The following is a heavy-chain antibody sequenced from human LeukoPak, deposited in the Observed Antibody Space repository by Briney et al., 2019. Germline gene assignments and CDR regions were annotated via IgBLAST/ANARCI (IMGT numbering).Heavy chain of an antibody. J-gene: IGHJ2*01. CDR2: ISYDGSIK. Sequence: PGGSLRLSCAASGFSFSSYSIHWVRQAPGKGLEWVAVISYDGSIKYYADSVKGRFTISRDNSKNTLLLQLNSLKAEDTAVYYCARDLGRSGIGVVIYWYFDLWGRGTLVTVSS. D-gene: IGHD3-22*01. CDR1: GFSFSSYS. V-gene: IGHV3-30-3*01. CDR3: ARDLGRSGIGVVIYWYFDL.